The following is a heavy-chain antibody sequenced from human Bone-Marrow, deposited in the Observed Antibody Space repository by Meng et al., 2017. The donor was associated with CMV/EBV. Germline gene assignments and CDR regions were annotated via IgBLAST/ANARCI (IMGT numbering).Heavy chain of an antibody. D-gene: IGHD3-3*01. V-gene: IGHV1-18*01. J-gene: IGHJ5*01. CDR1: GYTFTSYG. CDR2: ISAYNGNT. Sequence: ASVKVSCKASGYTFTSYGISWVRQAPGQGLEWMGWISAYNGNTNYAQKLQGRVTMTTDTSTSTAYMELRGLRSDDTAVYYCARSSLLRFLEWFDYWGQGTLVTVSS. CDR3: ARSSLLRFLEWFDY.